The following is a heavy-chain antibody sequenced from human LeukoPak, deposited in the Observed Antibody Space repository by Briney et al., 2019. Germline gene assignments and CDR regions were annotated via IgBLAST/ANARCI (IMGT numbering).Heavy chain of an antibody. D-gene: IGHD3-3*01. CDR1: GYTFTSYY. CDR2: INPSGGST. Sequence: ASVKVSCKASGYTFTSYYMHWVRQAPGQGLEWMGIINPSGGSTSYAQKFQGRVTMTRDMSTSTVYMELSSLRSEDTAVYYRARASLYDFWSGYPGMIDYWGQGTLVTVSS. V-gene: IGHV1-46*01. CDR3: ARASLYDFWSGYPGMIDY. J-gene: IGHJ4*02.